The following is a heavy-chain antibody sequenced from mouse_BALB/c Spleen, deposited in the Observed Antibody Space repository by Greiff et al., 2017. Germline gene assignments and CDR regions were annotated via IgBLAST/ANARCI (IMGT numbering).Heavy chain of an antibody. CDR2: INPSSGYT. CDR1: GYTFTSYT. J-gene: IGHJ4*01. V-gene: IGHV1-4*01. Sequence: VQLQQSGAELARPGASVKMSCKASGYTFTSYTMHWVKQRPGQGLEWIGYINPSSGYTNYNQKFKDKATLTADKSSSTAYMQLSSLTSEDSAVYYCAREGNYDILAMDYWGQGTSVTVSS. CDR3: AREGNYDILAMDY. D-gene: IGHD2-1*01.